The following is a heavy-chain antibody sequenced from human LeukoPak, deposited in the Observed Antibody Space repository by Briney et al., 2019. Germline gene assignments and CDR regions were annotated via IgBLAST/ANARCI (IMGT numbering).Heavy chain of an antibody. Sequence: SETLSLTCTVSGASISSYYWSWIRQPAGKGLEWIGRIYSSRSIYNPSLKSRVTMSVDTSKNQFSLKLSSVTAADTAVYYCARAAGRDTTSGLDFDYWGQGVLVTVSS. J-gene: IGHJ4*02. V-gene: IGHV4-4*07. D-gene: IGHD1-26*01. CDR2: IYSSRS. CDR1: GASISSYY. CDR3: ARAAGRDTTSGLDFDY.